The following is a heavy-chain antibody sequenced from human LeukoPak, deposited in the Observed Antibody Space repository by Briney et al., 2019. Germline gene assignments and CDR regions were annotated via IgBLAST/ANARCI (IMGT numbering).Heavy chain of an antibody. Sequence: SETLSLTCSVSGGSINSRFWAWIRQPPGKGLEWIGYIYEGIPTYNPSLKSRVTISADTSNSQYSLKLNSVTAADTAVYYCASEDTADYEGRFDHWGQGTLVTVSS. V-gene: IGHV4-4*08. J-gene: IGHJ4*02. CDR1: GGSINSRF. CDR2: IYEGIP. CDR3: ASEDTADYEGRFDH. D-gene: IGHD4-17*01.